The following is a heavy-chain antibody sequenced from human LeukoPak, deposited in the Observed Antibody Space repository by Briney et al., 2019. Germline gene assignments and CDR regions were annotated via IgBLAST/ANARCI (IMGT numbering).Heavy chain of an antibody. CDR1: GGSISSYY. CDR3: ARGRYYDSSGYPHFDY. D-gene: IGHD3-22*01. V-gene: IGHV4-59*01. CDR2: VFYSGST. Sequence: SETLSLTCTVSGGSISSYYWSGIRQPPGKGLEYIGYVFYSGSTNYNPSFKSRVTISVDTSKNQFSLKLSSVTAADTAVYYCARGRYYDSSGYPHFDYWGQGTLVTVSS. J-gene: IGHJ4*02.